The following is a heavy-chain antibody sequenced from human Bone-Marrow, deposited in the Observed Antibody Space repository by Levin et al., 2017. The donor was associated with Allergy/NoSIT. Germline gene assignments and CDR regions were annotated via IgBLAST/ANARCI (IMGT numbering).Heavy chain of an antibody. CDR3: ARPRAGLWAFDI. V-gene: IGHV4-59*08. CDR2: IYYSGST. J-gene: IGHJ3*02. Sequence: SETLSLTCTVSGGSISSYYWSWIRQPPGKGLEWIGYIYYSGSTNYNPSLKSRVTISVDTSKNQFSLKLSSVTAADTAVYYCARPRAGLWAFDIWGQGTMVTVSS. D-gene: IGHD6-19*01. CDR1: GGSISSYY.